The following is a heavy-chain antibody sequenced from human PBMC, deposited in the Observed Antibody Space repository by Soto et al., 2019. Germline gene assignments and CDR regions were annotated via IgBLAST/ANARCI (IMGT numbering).Heavy chain of an antibody. CDR3: ARGGYYDSSGSRNYHYYGMNV. J-gene: IGHJ6*02. D-gene: IGHD3-22*01. V-gene: IGHV1-18*01. CDR2: ISAYDDNT. CDR1: GYRFTSYG. Sequence: QAQLVQSGPEVKKPGASVKVSCKASGYRFTSYGISWVRQAPGQGLEWLGWISAYDDNTKYAQNLQGRVSMSTDTSTNTAYMELRSLRSDDTAMYYCARGGYYDSSGSRNYHYYGMNVWGQGTTVTASS.